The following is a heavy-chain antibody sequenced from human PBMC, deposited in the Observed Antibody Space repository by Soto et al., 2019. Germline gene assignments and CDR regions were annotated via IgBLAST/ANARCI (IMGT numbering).Heavy chain of an antibody. CDR1: GFSLSNAGLG. CDR3: ASTYSTSWYWFDP. D-gene: IGHD6-13*01. Sequence: QVTVKESGPVLVKPTETLTLTCTVSGFSLSNAGLGVSWIRQPPGKALEWLAHIFSNDEKSYSTSLKSRLTISKDTSKSQVVLTITNMDPVDTATYYCASTYSTSWYWFDPWGHVTLVTVSS. V-gene: IGHV2-26*04. J-gene: IGHJ5*02. CDR2: IFSNDEK.